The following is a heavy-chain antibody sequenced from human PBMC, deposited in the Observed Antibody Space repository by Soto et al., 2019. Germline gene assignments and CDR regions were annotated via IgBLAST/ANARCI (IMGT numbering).Heavy chain of an antibody. CDR2: ISAYNGNT. J-gene: IGHJ4*02. D-gene: IGHD6-13*01. V-gene: IGHV1-18*04. CDR1: GYTFTSYG. Sequence: GASVKVSCKASGYTFTSYGISWVQQAPGQGLEWMGWISAYNGNTNYAQKLQGRVTMTTDTSTSTAYMELRSLRSDDTAVYYCARAPRAIAAAGRGDYWGQGTLVTVSS. CDR3: ARAPRAIAAAGRGDY.